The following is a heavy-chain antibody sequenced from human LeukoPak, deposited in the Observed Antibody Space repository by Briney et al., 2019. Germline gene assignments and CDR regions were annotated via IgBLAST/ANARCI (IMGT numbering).Heavy chain of an antibody. D-gene: IGHD1-26*01. Sequence: PSETLSLTCTVSGGSISSGSYDWSWIRQPAGKGLEWIGRIYTSGSTNYNPSLKSRVTISVDTSKNQFSLKLSSVTAADTAVYYCARISGIMGANDAFDMWGQGTMVTVSS. V-gene: IGHV4-61*02. CDR2: IYTSGST. CDR1: GGSISSGSYD. CDR3: ARISGIMGANDAFDM. J-gene: IGHJ3*02.